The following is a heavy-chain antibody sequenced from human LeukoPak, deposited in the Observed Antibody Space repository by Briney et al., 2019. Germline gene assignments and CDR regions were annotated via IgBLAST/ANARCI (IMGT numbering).Heavy chain of an antibody. J-gene: IGHJ3*02. CDR1: GGSISSGTYY. Sequence: SETLSLTCTVSGGSISSGTYYWGWLRQPAGKGLEWIGRIYNSGSTKYNPSPKSRVTMSVDTSKNQFSLKLSSVTAADTAVYYCARDTTVTKDAFDIWGQGTMVTVSS. D-gene: IGHD4-17*01. CDR3: ARDTTVTKDAFDI. V-gene: IGHV4-61*02. CDR2: IYNSGST.